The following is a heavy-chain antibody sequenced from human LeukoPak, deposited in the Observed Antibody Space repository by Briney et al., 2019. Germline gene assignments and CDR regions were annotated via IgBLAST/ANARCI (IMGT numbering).Heavy chain of an antibody. CDR1: GGSISSSSYY. CDR3: ARAGLNYDFWSGYYLVY. CDR2: IYYSGST. Sequence: SETLSLTCTVSGGSISSSSYYWGWIRQPPGKGLEWIGSIYYSGSTYYNPSLKSRVTISVDTSKNQFSLKLSSVTAADTAVYYCARAGLNYDFWSGYYLVYWGQGTLVTVSS. D-gene: IGHD3-3*01. V-gene: IGHV4-39*07. J-gene: IGHJ4*02.